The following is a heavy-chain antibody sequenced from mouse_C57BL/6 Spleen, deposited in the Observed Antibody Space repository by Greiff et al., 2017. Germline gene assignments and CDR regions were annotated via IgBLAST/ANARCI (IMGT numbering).Heavy chain of an antibody. D-gene: IGHD2-5*01. J-gene: IGHJ2*01. CDR3: ARWGYSNDY. V-gene: IGHV1-76*01. Sequence: VKLLESGAELVRPGASVKLSCKASGYTFTDYYINWVKQRPGQGLEWIARIYPGSGNTYYNEKFKGKATLTAEKSSSTAYMQLSSLTSEDSAVYFCARWGYSNDYWGQGTTLTVSS. CDR1: GYTFTDYY. CDR2: IYPGSGNT.